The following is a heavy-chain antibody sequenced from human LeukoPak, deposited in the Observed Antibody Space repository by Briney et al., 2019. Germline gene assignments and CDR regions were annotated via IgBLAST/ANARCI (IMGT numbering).Heavy chain of an antibody. V-gene: IGHV3-23*01. Sequence: PGGSLRLSCAASGFTFSSYTMSWVRQAAGKGLEWVSAISGSGRSTYYADSVKGRFTISRDNSKNTLYLQMNGLRAEDTAVYYCAGVTGYSSGWGLMDYYYYYMDVWGKGTSVTVSS. J-gene: IGHJ6*03. D-gene: IGHD6-19*01. CDR2: ISGSGRST. CDR3: AGVTGYSSGWGLMDYYYYYMDV. CDR1: GFTFSSYT.